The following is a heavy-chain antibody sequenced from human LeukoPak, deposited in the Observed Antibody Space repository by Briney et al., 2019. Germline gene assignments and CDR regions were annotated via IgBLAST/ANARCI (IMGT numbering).Heavy chain of an antibody. V-gene: IGHV3-23*01. CDR2: ITGSGGST. D-gene: IGHD5-18*01. J-gene: IGHJ2*01. Sequence: GGSLRLSCAASGVTFSSYAMSWVRPAPGKGLEWVSAITGSGGSTYYADSVKGWFTFSRDNSKNTLYLQMNILRAEDTAVYYCAKDTASSWWYFDLWGRGTLVTVSS. CDR3: AKDTASSWWYFDL. CDR1: GVTFSSYA.